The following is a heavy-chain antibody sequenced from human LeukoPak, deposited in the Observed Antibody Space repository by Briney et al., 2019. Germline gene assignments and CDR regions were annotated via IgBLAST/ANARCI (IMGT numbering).Heavy chain of an antibody. D-gene: IGHD2-15*01. CDR2: LSGSGGST. J-gene: IGHJ4*02. CDR3: AKLPDCSGGSCTSGDY. V-gene: IGHV3-23*01. CDR1: GFTFRSHA. Sequence: GGSVRLFRVVSGFTFRSHAMRWASQASGRGLESVSALSGSGGSTFYAASVKGRFTVSRDNSKNTLYVQMNSLRTDDTAVYYCAKLPDCSGGSCTSGDYWGQGTLVTVSS.